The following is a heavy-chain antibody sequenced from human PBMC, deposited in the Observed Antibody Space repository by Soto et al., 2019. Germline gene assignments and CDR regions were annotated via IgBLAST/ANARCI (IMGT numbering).Heavy chain of an antibody. CDR2: IIPILGIA. J-gene: IGHJ2*01. D-gene: IGHD3-3*02. CDR1: GGTFSSYT. V-gene: IGHV1-69*02. Sequence: QVQLVQSGAEVKKPGSSVKVSCKASGGTFSSYTISWVRQAPGQGLEWMGRIIPILGIANYAQKFQGRVTITADKSPTTAYMGLSSRRSEDTAVYYCVAHLWAAVLRDWYFDLWGRGTLFTVSS. CDR3: VAHLWAAVLRDWYFDL.